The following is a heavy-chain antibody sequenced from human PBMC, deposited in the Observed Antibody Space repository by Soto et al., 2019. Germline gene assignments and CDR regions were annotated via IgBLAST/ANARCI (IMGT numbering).Heavy chain of an antibody. CDR1: GFTFSSYA. Sequence: EVQLLESGGGLVQPGGSLRLSCAASGFTFSSYAMSWVRQAPGKGLEWVSAISGSGGSTYYADSVKGRFTISRDNSKNTLYLQMNSLRAEDTAVYYCAKGSHRDFWSGYRHDAFDIWGQGTMVTVSS. CDR3: AKGSHRDFWSGYRHDAFDI. J-gene: IGHJ3*02. V-gene: IGHV3-23*01. D-gene: IGHD3-3*01. CDR2: ISGSGGST.